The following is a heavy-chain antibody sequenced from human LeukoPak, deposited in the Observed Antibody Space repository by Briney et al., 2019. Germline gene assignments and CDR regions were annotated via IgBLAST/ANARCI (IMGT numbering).Heavy chain of an antibody. CDR2: INPNSGGT. CDR1: GYTFTHYY. CDR3: ARDLYGGTSATFDY. V-gene: IGHV1-2*02. D-gene: IGHD4-23*01. Sequence: ASVNVSCKASGYTFTHYYMHWVRQAPGQGLEGMGWINPNSGGTYYAQKFQGRVTLTSDTSISTAYMEVSRLRSDNTAVYYCARDLYGGTSATFDYWGQGTLVTVSS. J-gene: IGHJ4*02.